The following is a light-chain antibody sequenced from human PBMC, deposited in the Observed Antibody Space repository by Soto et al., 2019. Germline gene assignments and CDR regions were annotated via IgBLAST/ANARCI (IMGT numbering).Light chain of an antibody. CDR3: QHRSNWPPLT. CDR2: DAS. J-gene: IGKJ4*01. V-gene: IGKV3-11*01. CDR1: QNISNN. Sequence: EIVLTQSPATLSLSPGERATLSCRASQNISNNLAWYQQKRGQPPRLLIYDASSRATGIPDRFTGRGSGTVFALTLSGLEPEFLAVYYWQHRSNWPPLTFGGGNKVEIK.